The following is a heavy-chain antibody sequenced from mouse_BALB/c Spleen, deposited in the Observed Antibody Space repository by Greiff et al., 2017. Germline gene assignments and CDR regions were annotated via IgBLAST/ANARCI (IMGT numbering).Heavy chain of an antibody. D-gene: IGHD1-1*01. Sequence: VQLQQSGPELVKPGASVRVSCKASGYAFTSYNMYWVKQSHGKSLEWIGYIDPYNGGTSYNQKFKGKATLTVDKSSSTAYMHLNSLTSEDSAVYYCAREEGSSSPWFAYWGQGTLVTVSA. CDR2: IDPYNGGT. CDR1: GYAFTSYN. V-gene: IGHV1S135*01. J-gene: IGHJ3*01. CDR3: AREEGSSSPWFAY.